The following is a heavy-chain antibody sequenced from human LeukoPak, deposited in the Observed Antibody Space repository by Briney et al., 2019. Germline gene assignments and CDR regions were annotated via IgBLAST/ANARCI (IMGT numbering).Heavy chain of an antibody. CDR1: GGSFSGYY. D-gene: IGHD6-13*01. CDR2: INHSGST. J-gene: IGHJ4*02. V-gene: IGHV4-34*01. Sequence: SETLSLTCAVYGGSFSGYYWSWIRQPPGKGLEWIGEINHSGSTNYNPSLKSRVTISVDTSKNQFSLKLSSVTAADTAVYYCARTRIAAARNYLDYWGQGTLVTVSS. CDR3: ARTRIAAARNYLDY.